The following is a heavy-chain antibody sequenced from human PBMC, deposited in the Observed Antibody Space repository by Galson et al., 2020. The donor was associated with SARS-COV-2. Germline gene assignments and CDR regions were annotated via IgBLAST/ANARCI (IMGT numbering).Heavy chain of an antibody. CDR3: AKILDYGEYVDFGLDWFDP. Sequence: SETLSLTCTLPDGSISPYYWTWIRKPPGKGLEWIGYIYYSGTTNYNPSLKSRVTISVDTSKNQFSLKLTSVTAADTAGYYCAKILDYGEYVDFGLDWFDPWGQGTLVTVSS. CDR1: DGSISPYY. V-gene: IGHV4-59*01. CDR2: IYYSGTT. J-gene: IGHJ5*02. D-gene: IGHD4-17*01.